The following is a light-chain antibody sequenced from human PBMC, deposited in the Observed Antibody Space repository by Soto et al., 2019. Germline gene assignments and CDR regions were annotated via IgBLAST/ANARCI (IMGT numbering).Light chain of an antibody. CDR2: LNSDGSH. CDR1: GGHSSYA. CDR3: QTWATGIQV. V-gene: IGLV4-69*01. J-gene: IGLJ3*02. Sequence: QSVLTQSPSASASPGASVKLTCTLTGGHSSYAIAWHQQQPEKGPRYLMKLNSDGSHDKGDGIPDRFSGSRSGAERYLTISNLQSDDEADYYCQTWATGIQVFGGGTKVTVL.